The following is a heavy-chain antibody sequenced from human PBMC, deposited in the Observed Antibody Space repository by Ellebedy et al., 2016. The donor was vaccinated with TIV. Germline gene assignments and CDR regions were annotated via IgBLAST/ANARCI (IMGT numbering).Heavy chain of an antibody. CDR2: IKQDGSEK. CDR3: VRAIGTSSSY. Sequence: GESLKISXAASGFTFSSYWMHWVRQAPGKGPAWVANIKQDGSEKYYVGSVKGRFTISRDNAKNSLYLQMNSLRAEDTAVYYCVRAIGTSSSYWGQGTLVTVSS. J-gene: IGHJ4*02. D-gene: IGHD6-6*01. CDR1: GFTFSSYW. V-gene: IGHV3-7*01.